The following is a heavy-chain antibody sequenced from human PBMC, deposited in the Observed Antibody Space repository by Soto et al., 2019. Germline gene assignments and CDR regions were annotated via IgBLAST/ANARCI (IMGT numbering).Heavy chain of an antibody. CDR3: AKTLSGTNDAFDI. CDR2: IYTGDSDT. CDR1: GYSFASYW. D-gene: IGHD3-16*01. Sequence: GESLKISCKGSGYSFASYWIAWVRQMPGKGLEWMGIIYTGDSDTRYSPSFQGQVTISADKSISTAYLQWSSLKASDTAMYYCAKTLSGTNDAFDIWGQGTMVTVSS. J-gene: IGHJ3*02. V-gene: IGHV5-51*01.